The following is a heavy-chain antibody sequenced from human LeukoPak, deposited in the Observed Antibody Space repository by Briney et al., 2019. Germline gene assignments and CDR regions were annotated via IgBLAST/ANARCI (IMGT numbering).Heavy chain of an antibody. CDR3: AKARTGYSSGWSTFDI. CDR2: IRYDGSNK. D-gene: IGHD6-19*01. V-gene: IGHV3-30*02. Sequence: GGSLRLSCAASGFTFTTYWMSWVRQAPGKGLEWVAFIRYDGSNKDYADSVKGRFTISRDNSKNTLYLQMNSLRAEDTAVYYCAKARTGYSSGWSTFDIWGQGTMVTVSS. CDR1: GFTFTTYW. J-gene: IGHJ3*02.